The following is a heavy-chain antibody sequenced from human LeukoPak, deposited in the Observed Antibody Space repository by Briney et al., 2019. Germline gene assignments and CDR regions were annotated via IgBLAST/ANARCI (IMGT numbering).Heavy chain of an antibody. CDR2: IYYSGST. V-gene: IGHV4-59*01. D-gene: IGHD4-23*01. J-gene: IGHJ6*03. Sequence: SETLSLTCTVSGGSISSYYWSWIRQPPGKGLEWIGYIYYSGSTNYNPSLKSRVTISVDTSKNQFSLKLSSVTAADTAVYYCARGYGGKALYYYYYYYMDVWGKGTTVTISS. CDR3: ARGYGGKALYYYYYYYMDV. CDR1: GGSISSYY.